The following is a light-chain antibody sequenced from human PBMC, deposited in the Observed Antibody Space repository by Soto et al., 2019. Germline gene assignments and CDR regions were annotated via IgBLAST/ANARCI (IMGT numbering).Light chain of an antibody. Sequence: DIQLTQSPSFLSASVGDRVTITCRASQGISSYLAWYQQKPGKAPKLLIYDVSSLASGVPLRFSGSGSGTEFTLTISSLQPDDFATYYCQQFRTFGQGTKVDIK. CDR1: QGISSY. CDR3: QQFRT. J-gene: IGKJ1*01. CDR2: DVS. V-gene: IGKV1-9*01.